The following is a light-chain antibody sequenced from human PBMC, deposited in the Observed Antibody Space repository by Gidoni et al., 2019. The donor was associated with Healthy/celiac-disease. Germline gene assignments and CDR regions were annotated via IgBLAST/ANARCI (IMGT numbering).Light chain of an antibody. J-gene: IGKJ3*01. CDR1: QSVSSSY. CDR2: GES. V-gene: IGKV3-20*01. Sequence: EIVLTQSPGTLSLSPGERATLSCRASQSVSSSYLAWYQQKPGQAPRLLIYGESSRATGIPDRFSGRGSGIDFTLTISRLEPEDFEVYYCQQYGSSPGTFGPGTKVDIK. CDR3: QQYGSSPGT.